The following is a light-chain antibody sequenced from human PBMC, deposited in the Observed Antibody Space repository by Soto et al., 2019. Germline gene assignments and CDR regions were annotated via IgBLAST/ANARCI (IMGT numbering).Light chain of an antibody. J-gene: IGKJ5*01. V-gene: IGKV3-20*01. CDR3: QQYGTSEII. CDR2: DTS. Sequence: EFVLTQSPGTLSLSTGEGATLSCRASQSLTNSFIAWYQQKPGQAPRLLIYDTSIRASGIPDRFSGSGSGTDFTLTISRLEPEDFAVFYCQQYGTSEIIFGQGTRLEIK. CDR1: QSLTNSF.